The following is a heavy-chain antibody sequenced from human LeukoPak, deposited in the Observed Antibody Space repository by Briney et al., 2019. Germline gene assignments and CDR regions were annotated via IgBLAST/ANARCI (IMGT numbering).Heavy chain of an antibody. V-gene: IGHV1-18*01. CDR3: ARPLVATLLGSSWFDP. J-gene: IGHJ5*02. D-gene: IGHD5-12*01. CDR1: GYTFTSYG. Sequence: GASVKVSCKASGYTFTSYGISWVRQAPGQGLEWMGWISAYNGNTNYAQKLQGRVTMTTDTFTSTAYMELRSLRSDDTAVYYCARPLVATLLGSSWFDPWGQGTLVTVSS. CDR2: ISAYNGNT.